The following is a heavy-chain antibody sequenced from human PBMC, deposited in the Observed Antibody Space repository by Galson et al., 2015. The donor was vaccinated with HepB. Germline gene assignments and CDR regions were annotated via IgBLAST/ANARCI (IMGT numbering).Heavy chain of an antibody. CDR1: GFTFSNDW. Sequence: SLRLSCAASGFTFSNDWMSWVRQAPGKGLEWVGHIKSKTDGGTTHYAAPVKGRFIISRDDSINTLYLQMNSLKTEDTAVYYCTTKFYGSKRPYYSYGMDVWGQGTTVTVSS. CDR3: TTKFYGSKRPYYSYGMDV. CDR2: IKSKTDGGTT. D-gene: IGHD3-10*01. V-gene: IGHV3-15*01. J-gene: IGHJ6*02.